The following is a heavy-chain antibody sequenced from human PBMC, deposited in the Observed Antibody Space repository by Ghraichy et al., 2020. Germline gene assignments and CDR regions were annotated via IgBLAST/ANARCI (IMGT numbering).Heavy chain of an antibody. J-gene: IGHJ4*02. D-gene: IGHD3-10*01. Sequence: GSLRLSCTVSGGSITSSRYYWGWIRQPPGKGLEWIGSIFYSGTTYYNPFLKSRPTISVDTSRDQFSLTLTSVTAAETAVYYCARHVGGEGFDYWGQGTLVPVSS. CDR3: ARHVGGEGFDY. V-gene: IGHV4-39*01. CDR2: IFYSGTT. CDR1: GGSITSSRYY.